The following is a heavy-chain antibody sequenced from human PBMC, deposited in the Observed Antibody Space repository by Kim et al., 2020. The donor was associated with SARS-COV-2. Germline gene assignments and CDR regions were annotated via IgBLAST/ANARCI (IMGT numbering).Heavy chain of an antibody. CDR3: ARVPYSSSWFTDDNYFDY. D-gene: IGHD6-13*01. CDR2: IIPIFGTA. J-gene: IGHJ4*02. CDR1: GGTFSSYA. Sequence: SVKVSCKASGGTFSSYAISWVRQAPGQGLEWMGGIIPIFGTANYAQKFQGRVTITADESTSTAYMELSSLRSEDTAVYYCARVPYSSSWFTDDNYFDYWGQGTLVTVSS. V-gene: IGHV1-69*13.